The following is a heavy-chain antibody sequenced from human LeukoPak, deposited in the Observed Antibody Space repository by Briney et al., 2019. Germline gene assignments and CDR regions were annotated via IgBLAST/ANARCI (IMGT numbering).Heavy chain of an antibody. D-gene: IGHD3-22*01. CDR1: GFTFSSYE. V-gene: IGHV3-48*03. CDR3: ARGGSGSDYYTSY. J-gene: IGHJ4*02. Sequence: GGSLRLSCAASGFTFSSYEMNWVRQAPGKGLEWVSYISNSGNTIFYADSVKGRFTISRDNGKNSLYLQMNSLRAEDTAVYYCARGGSGSDYYTSYWGQGTLVTVSS. CDR2: ISNSGNTI.